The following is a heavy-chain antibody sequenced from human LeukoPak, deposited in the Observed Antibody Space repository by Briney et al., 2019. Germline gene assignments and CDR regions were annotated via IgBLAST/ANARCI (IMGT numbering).Heavy chain of an antibody. V-gene: IGHV3-74*01. J-gene: IGHJ4*02. Sequence: GGSLRLSCAGSGWMHWVRQVPGKGLVWVSGINGLGTATYYADSVKGRFTISRDNSKNTVSLQMNSLRAEDAAVYYCASVFDSWGQGFLVTVSS. CDR3: ASVFDS. CDR2: INGLGTAT. CDR1: GW.